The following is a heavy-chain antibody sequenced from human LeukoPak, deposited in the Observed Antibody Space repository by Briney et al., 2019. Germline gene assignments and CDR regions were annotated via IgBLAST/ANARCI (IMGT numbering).Heavy chain of an antibody. CDR2: ISGSGGST. CDR1: GFTFSSYG. Sequence: GGTLRLSCAASGFTFSSYGMSWVRQAPGKGLEWVSAISGSGGSTYYADSVKGRFTISRDNAKNSLYLQMNSLRAEDTAVYYCARGFRYYYGSSGYLDYWGQGTLVTVSS. J-gene: IGHJ4*02. D-gene: IGHD3-22*01. V-gene: IGHV3-23*01. CDR3: ARGFRYYYGSSGYLDY.